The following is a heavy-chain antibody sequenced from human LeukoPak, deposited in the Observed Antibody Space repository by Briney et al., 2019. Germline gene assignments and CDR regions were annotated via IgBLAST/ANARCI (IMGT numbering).Heavy chain of an antibody. V-gene: IGHV1-2*02. CDR1: GYTFTDYF. Sequence: ASVKVSCKASGYTFTDYFMHWVRQAPGQGLEWLGWINPNSGVTNYAQKFQGRIALSRDTSISKVYMELSRLRSDDTAVYYCVKDVGLAAAEPEGDDYWGQGTLVTVSS. CDR2: INPNSGVT. J-gene: IGHJ4*02. CDR3: VKDVGLAAAEPEGDDY. D-gene: IGHD6-13*01.